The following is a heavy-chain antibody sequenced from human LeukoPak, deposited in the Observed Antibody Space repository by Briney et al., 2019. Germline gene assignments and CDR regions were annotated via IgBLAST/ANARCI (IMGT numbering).Heavy chain of an antibody. D-gene: IGHD2-21*02. CDR3: ATRVEGPNLAYCGGDCYARGAFDI. CDR2: FNPEDGET. CDR1: GYTLTGLS. J-gene: IGHJ3*02. V-gene: IGHV1-24*01. Sequence: ASVKVSCKVSGYTLTGLSMHWVRQAPGKGLEWMGGFNPEDGETIYAQKFQGRVTMTEDTSTDTAYMELSSLRSEDTAVYYCATRVEGPNLAYCGGDCYARGAFDIWGQGTMVTVSS.